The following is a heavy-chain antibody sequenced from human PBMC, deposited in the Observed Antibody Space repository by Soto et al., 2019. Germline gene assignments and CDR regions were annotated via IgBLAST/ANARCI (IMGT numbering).Heavy chain of an antibody. V-gene: IGHV4-61*03. J-gene: IGHJ5*02. CDR2: IYNSGST. CDR1: GGSVIRINYY. CDR3: ARHQAPGYSLFAP. D-gene: IGHD2-15*01. Sequence: PLEILSLTCSVSGGSVIRINYYWSWIRQPPEKGPEWIGYIYNSGSTIYNPALKSRVAISLDTSKNHFSLRLTSVTVADTAVFYCARHQAPGYSLFAPWGQGTLVTVSS.